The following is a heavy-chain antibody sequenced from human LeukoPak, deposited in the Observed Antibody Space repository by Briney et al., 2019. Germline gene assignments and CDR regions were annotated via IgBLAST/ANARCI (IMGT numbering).Heavy chain of an antibody. J-gene: IGHJ6*03. Sequence: ASVKVSCKASGYTFTSYDINWVRQATGQGLEWMGWMNPNSGNTGYAQKFQGRVTMTRNTSISTAYMELSSLRSEDTAVYYCARGLRTMVRGVIIGRYYYYYMDVWGKGTTVTISS. CDR1: GYTFTSYD. V-gene: IGHV1-8*01. CDR3: ARGLRTMVRGVIIGRYYYYYMDV. D-gene: IGHD3-10*01. CDR2: MNPNSGNT.